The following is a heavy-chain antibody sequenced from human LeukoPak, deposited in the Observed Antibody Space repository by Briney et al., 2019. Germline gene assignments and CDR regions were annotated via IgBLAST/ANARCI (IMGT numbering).Heavy chain of an antibody. CDR2: FDPEDGET. V-gene: IGHV1-24*01. CDR1: GYTLTELS. CDR3: ATDGGTYSGSYHFGY. D-gene: IGHD1-26*01. J-gene: IGHJ4*02. Sequence: ASVKVSCKVSGYTLTELSMHWVRQAPGKGLEWMGGFDPEDGETIYAQKFQGRVTMTEDTSTDTAYMELSSLRSEDTAVYYCATDGGTYSGSYHFGYWGQGTLVTVSS.